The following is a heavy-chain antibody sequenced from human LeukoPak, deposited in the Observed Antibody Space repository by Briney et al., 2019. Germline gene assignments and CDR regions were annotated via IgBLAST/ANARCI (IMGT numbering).Heavy chain of an antibody. CDR2: ISYDGSNK. V-gene: IGHV3-30*14. CDR1: GFTFSSYA. CDR3: AREGYVYGSGSYYLDV. D-gene: IGHD3-10*01. Sequence: GGSLRLSCAASGFTFSSYAMHWVRQAPGKGLEWVAVISYDGSNKYYADSVKGRFTISRDNSKNTLYLQMNSLRAEDTAVYYCAREGYVYGSGSYYLDVWGKGTTVTISS. J-gene: IGHJ6*04.